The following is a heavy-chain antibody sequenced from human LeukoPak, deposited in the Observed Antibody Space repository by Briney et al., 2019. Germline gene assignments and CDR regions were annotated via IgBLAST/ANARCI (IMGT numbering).Heavy chain of an antibody. CDR3: ARSYDISPIDY. Sequence: SETLSLTCTVSGGSISSGDYYWSWIRQPPGTGLEWIGYVYYSGSTYYNPSLKSRVTISVDTSKNQFSLKLSSVTAADTAGYYCARSYDISPIDYWGQGTLVTVSS. V-gene: IGHV4-30-4*08. J-gene: IGHJ4*02. D-gene: IGHD3-9*01. CDR1: GGSISSGDYY. CDR2: VYYSGST.